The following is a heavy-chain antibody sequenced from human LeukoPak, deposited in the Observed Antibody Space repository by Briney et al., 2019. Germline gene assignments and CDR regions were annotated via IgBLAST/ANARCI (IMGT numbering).Heavy chain of an antibody. Sequence: PGGSLRLSCAASGFTFSSYGIHWVRQAPGKRLEWVAFIRYDGSNKYYADSVKGRFTISRDNSKNTVFLQMNSLRAEDTAIYYCAKDMGYCSSATCYGLDYWGQGTLVTVSS. D-gene: IGHD2-2*01. V-gene: IGHV3-30*02. CDR1: GFTFSSYG. CDR3: AKDMGYCSSATCYGLDY. CDR2: IRYDGSNK. J-gene: IGHJ4*02.